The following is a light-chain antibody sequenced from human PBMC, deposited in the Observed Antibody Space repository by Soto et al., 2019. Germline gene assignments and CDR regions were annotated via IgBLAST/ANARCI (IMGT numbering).Light chain of an antibody. V-gene: IGLV2-8*01. Sequence: QSVLTQPPSASGSPGQSVTISCTGNSSDVGGYNYVSWYQQHPGKAPKLMIYEVSKRPSGVPDRFSGSKSGNTASLTVSGLQAEDEADYYCSSYAGSSDVFGTGTKLTVL. CDR1: SSDVGGYNY. CDR3: SSYAGSSDV. CDR2: EVS. J-gene: IGLJ1*01.